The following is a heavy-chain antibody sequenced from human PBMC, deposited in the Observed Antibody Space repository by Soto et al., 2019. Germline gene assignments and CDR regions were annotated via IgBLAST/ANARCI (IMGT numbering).Heavy chain of an antibody. J-gene: IGHJ4*02. Sequence: ASVKVSCKASGYTFSNYGISWVRQAPGQGLEWTAWISGYNGDTKNAQSLQGRVTVTTDTSTSTSYMELRSLRSDDTAIYYCARSLGSGTGFDYWGQGTLDTVSS. D-gene: IGHD3-10*01. CDR3: ARSLGSGTGFDY. CDR1: GYTFSNYG. CDR2: ISGYNGDT. V-gene: IGHV1-18*01.